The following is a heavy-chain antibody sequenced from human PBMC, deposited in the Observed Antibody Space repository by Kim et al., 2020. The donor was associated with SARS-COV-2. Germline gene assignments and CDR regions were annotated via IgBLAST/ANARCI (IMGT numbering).Heavy chain of an antibody. D-gene: IGHD5-12*01. CDR3: ARRRYLMATTEYFDY. V-gene: IGHV1-69*06. CDR2: IIPIFDTA. CDR1: GGTFSSYT. Sequence: SVKVSCKASGGTFSSYTISWVRQAPGQGLEWMGGIIPIFDTANYAQKFQGRVTITADRSTSTAHMELSSLRSEDTAVYYCARRRYLMATTEYFDYWGQGTLVTDSS. J-gene: IGHJ4*02.